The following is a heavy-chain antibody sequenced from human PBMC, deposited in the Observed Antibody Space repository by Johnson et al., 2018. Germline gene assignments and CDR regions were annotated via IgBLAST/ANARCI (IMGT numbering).Heavy chain of an antibody. J-gene: IGHJ6*02. CDR1: GFTFSSYG. Sequence: VRLVESGGGVVQHGRSLRLSCAASGFTFSSYGMHWVRQAPGKGLEWVAVIWYDGSNKYYADSVKGRFTISRDNSKNTLELQKNSLRAEDTAGYYCARDRTTIGPHYYYGMDVWGQGTTVTVSS. CDR2: IWYDGSNK. V-gene: IGHV3-33*01. D-gene: IGHD4-17*01. CDR3: ARDRTTIGPHYYYGMDV.